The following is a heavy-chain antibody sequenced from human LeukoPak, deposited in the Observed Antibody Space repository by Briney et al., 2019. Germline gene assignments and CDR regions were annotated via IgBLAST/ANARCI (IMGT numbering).Heavy chain of an antibody. CDR2: ISYDGSNK. CDR1: GFTFSSYG. CDR3: AKDLGYSSGWYGGDGVDY. V-gene: IGHV3-30*18. D-gene: IGHD6-19*01. J-gene: IGHJ4*02. Sequence: GGSLRLSCAASGFTFSSYGMHWVRQAPGKGLEWVAVISYDGSNKYYADSVKGRFTISGDNSKNTLYLQMNSLRAEDTAVYYCAKDLGYSSGWYGGDGVDYWGQGTLVTVSS.